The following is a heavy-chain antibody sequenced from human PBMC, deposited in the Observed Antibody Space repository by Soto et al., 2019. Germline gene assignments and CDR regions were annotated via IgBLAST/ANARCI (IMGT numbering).Heavy chain of an antibody. D-gene: IGHD3-9*01. J-gene: IGHJ5*02. CDR1: GGTFSSYA. CDR3: AREGRGDILTGSNWFDP. Sequence: QVQLVQSGAEVKKPGSSVKVSCKASGGTFSSYAISWVRQAPGQGLEWMGGIIPIFGTANYEQKFQGRVKITADESTSTDYMELSSLSSEDTAVYYCAREGRGDILTGSNWFDPWGQGTLLTVSS. CDR2: IIPIFGTA. V-gene: IGHV1-69*01.